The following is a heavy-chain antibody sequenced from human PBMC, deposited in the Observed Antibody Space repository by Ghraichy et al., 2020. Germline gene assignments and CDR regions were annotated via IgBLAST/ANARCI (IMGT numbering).Heavy chain of an antibody. CDR3: AAYSSGWLP. Sequence: GGSLRLSCAASGFTFSSYWMHWVRQAPGKGLVWVSRINSVGSSTTYADSVKGRFTISRDNAKNTLYLQMNSLRVEDTAVYYCAAYSSGWLPWGQGTLVTVSS. D-gene: IGHD6-19*01. V-gene: IGHV3-74*01. CDR2: INSVGSST. J-gene: IGHJ5*02. CDR1: GFTFSSYW.